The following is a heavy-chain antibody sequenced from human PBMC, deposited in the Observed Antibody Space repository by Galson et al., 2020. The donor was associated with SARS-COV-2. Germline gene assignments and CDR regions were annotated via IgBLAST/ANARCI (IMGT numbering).Heavy chain of an antibody. Sequence: GESLKISCEASGLTFSYAWMSWVRQAPGKGLEWVGRIKRKVDGEATDYAAAVKGRFIISREDSKSTLFLQMNSLKTEDTAVYYCTTERFNAFDIWGQGTMVTVSS. J-gene: IGHJ3*02. CDR2: IKRKVDGEAT. V-gene: IGHV3-15*01. CDR3: TTERFNAFDI. D-gene: IGHD3-3*01. CDR1: GLTFSYAW.